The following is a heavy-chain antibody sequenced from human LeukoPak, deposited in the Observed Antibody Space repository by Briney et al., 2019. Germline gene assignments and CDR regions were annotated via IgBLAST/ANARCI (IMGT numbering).Heavy chain of an antibody. CDR2: MNPNTGKT. J-gene: IGHJ4*02. D-gene: IGHD3-9*01. Sequence: ASVKVSCKASGYTFTSYDINWVRQTSGQGLEWMGWMNPNTGKTGFAQNFQGRVSMTRNTAISTAYVELSSLRSEDTAVYYCARHLRDTLTGFDYWGQGALVTVSS. V-gene: IGHV1-8*01. CDR3: ARHLRDTLTGFDY. CDR1: GYTFTSYD.